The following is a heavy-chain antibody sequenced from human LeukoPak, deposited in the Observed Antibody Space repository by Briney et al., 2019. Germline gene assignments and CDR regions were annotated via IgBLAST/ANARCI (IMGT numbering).Heavy chain of an antibody. CDR2: LYYSGST. D-gene: IGHD6-19*01. V-gene: IGHV4-59*08. CDR3: AQQGPGYSSGWYWYY. CDR1: GGSISSYY. Sequence: PSETLSLTCTVSGGSISSYYWSWLRQTPGKGLEWIGYLYYSGSTNYNPSLKSRVTISVDTSKNQFSLKLSSVTAADTAVYYCAQQGPGYSSGWYWYYWGQGTLVTVSS. J-gene: IGHJ4*02.